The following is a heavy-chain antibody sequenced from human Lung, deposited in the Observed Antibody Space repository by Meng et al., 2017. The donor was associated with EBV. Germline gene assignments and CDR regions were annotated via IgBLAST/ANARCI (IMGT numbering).Heavy chain of an antibody. D-gene: IGHD5-12*01. V-gene: IGHV4-34*01. J-gene: IGHJ4*02. Sequence: QVQLQQGGEVLLKPSGTLSLTCAVYGGSLSGYYWSWIRQPPGKGLEWIGEINHSGSTNYNPSLKSRVTISVDRSKNQFSLKVNSVTAADTAVYYCARRMTVAIDFWGQGTLVTVSS. CDR1: GGSLSGYY. CDR3: ARRMTVAIDF. CDR2: INHSGST.